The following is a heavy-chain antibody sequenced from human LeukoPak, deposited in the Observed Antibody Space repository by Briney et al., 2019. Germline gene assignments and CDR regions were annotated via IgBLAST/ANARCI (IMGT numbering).Heavy chain of an antibody. D-gene: IGHD3-3*01. J-gene: IGHJ4*02. CDR3: AKDHPQYYDFWSGYKSPAEYYFDY. CDR2: ISGSGGNT. Sequence: GGSLRLSCAASGFTFSSYAMSWVRQAPGKGLEWVSAISGSGGNTYFADSVKGRFTISRDSAKNSLYLQMNSLRAEDTAVYYCAKDHPQYYDFWSGYKSPAEYYFDYWGQGTLVTVSS. CDR1: GFTFSSYA. V-gene: IGHV3-23*01.